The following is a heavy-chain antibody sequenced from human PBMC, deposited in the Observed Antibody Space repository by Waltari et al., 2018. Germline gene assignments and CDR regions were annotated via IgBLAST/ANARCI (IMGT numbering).Heavy chain of an antibody. CDR2: IYHSGIT. D-gene: IGHD1-20*01. V-gene: IGHV4-38-2*02. Sequence: QVQLQESGPGLVKPSETLPLTCSVSGYSISSGYYWGWIRQPPGEGREWIGSIYHSGITFYNPSLKSRVTISVDTSKNQFSLKLSSVTAADTAVYYCARDTPAPRITGATSVDYWGQGTLVTVSS. J-gene: IGHJ4*02. CDR1: GYSISSGYY. CDR3: ARDTPAPRITGATSVDY.